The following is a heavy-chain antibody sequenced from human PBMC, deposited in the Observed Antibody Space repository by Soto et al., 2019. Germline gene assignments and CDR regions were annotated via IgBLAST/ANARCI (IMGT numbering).Heavy chain of an antibody. Sequence: QVQLVESGGGLVKPGGSLRLSCAVSGFTINDYQMTWFRQAPGKGLEWVSRISSTGSYADYADSVKGRFTVSRDNANNTVYLQMDSLRDEDTAVYFCARIVGLRLNDYWGQGTLVIVSS. CDR2: ISSTGSYA. CDR1: GFTINDYQ. D-gene: IGHD1-26*01. CDR3: ARIVGLRLNDY. J-gene: IGHJ4*02. V-gene: IGHV3-11*05.